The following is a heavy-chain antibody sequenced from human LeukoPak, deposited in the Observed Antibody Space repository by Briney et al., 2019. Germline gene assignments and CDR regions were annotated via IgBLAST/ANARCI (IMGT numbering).Heavy chain of an antibody. J-gene: IGHJ4*02. CDR3: VRGGASASYFDF. CDR2: INWNGGGT. Sequence: GGSLRLSCAASGFIFDDFDMSWVRQPPGKGLERVSGINWNGGGTVYADSVKGRFTISRDNAKNSLYLQMDTLTVEDTAFYYCVRGGASASYFDFWGLGTLVTVSP. CDR1: GFIFDDFD. V-gene: IGHV3-20*04. D-gene: IGHD5-18*01.